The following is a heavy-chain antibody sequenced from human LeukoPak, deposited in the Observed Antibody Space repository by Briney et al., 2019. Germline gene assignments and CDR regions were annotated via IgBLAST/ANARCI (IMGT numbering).Heavy chain of an antibody. J-gene: IGHJ4*02. CDR3: ARGRAYYDMPDYFDY. V-gene: IGHV1-69*13. CDR1: GGTFSSYA. D-gene: IGHD3-22*01. CDR2: IIPIFGTA. Sequence: SVKVSRKASGGTFSSYAVSWVRQAPGQGLEWMGGIIPIFGTANYAQKFQGRVTITADESTSTAYMELSSLRSEDTAVYYCARGRAYYDMPDYFDYWGQGTLVTVSS.